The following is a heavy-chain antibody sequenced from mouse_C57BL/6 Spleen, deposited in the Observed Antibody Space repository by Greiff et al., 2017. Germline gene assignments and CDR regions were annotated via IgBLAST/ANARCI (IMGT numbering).Heavy chain of an antibody. CDR2: IDPSDSYT. V-gene: IGHV1-59*01. D-gene: IGHD1-1*01. CDR1: GYTFTSYW. CDR3: ASDYGSSYVPWFAY. Sequence: QVQLQQPGAELVRPGTSVKLSCTASGYTFTSYWMHWVKQRPGQGLEWIGVIDPSDSYTNYNQTFKGKATLTVDTSSSTAYMQLSSLTSEDSAVYYGASDYGSSYVPWFAYWGQGTLVTVSA. J-gene: IGHJ3*01.